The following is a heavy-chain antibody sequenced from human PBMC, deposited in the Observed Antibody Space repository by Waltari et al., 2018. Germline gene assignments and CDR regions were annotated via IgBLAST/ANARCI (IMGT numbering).Heavy chain of an antibody. CDR3: ARGRATVPYYFDY. Sequence: QVQLQESGPGLVKPSETLSLTCAVSGYSISSGYYWGWIRQPPGTGLEWIGSIYHSGSTYDNPSLKSRVTISVDTSKNQFSLKLSSVTAADTAVYYCARGRATVPYYFDYWGQGTLVTVSS. D-gene: IGHD1-26*01. CDR2: IYHSGST. CDR1: GYSISSGYY. V-gene: IGHV4-38-2*01. J-gene: IGHJ4*02.